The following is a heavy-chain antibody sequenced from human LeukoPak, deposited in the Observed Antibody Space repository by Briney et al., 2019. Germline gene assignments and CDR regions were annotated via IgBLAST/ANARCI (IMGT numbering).Heavy chain of an antibody. CDR3: AKDQGGSLPPQGAFDI. CDR1: GFTFSSYG. Sequence: PGGSLRLSCAASGFTFSSYGMHWVRQAPGKGLEWVAFIRYDGSNKYYADSVKGRFTISRDNSKNTLYLQMNSLRAEDTAVYYCAKDQGGSLPPQGAFDIWGQGTMVTVSS. CDR2: IRYDGSNK. D-gene: IGHD5-12*01. V-gene: IGHV3-30*02. J-gene: IGHJ3*02.